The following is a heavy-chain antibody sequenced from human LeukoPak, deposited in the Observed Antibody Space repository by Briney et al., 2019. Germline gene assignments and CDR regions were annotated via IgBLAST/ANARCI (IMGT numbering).Heavy chain of an antibody. Sequence: GRSLRLSCAASGFTFDDYRMHWIRQAPGKGPEWVTGISSNSRSIGYADSVKGRFTISRDNAKNSLYLQMNSLRAEDTALYYCAKDLGGRYYDYFDYWGQGTLVTVSS. V-gene: IGHV3-9*01. CDR3: AKDLGGRYYDYFDY. CDR1: GFTFDDYR. D-gene: IGHD1-26*01. CDR2: ISSNSRSI. J-gene: IGHJ4*02.